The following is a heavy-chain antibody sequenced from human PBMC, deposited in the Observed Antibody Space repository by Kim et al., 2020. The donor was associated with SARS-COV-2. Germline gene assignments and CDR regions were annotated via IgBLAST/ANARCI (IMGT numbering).Heavy chain of an antibody. D-gene: IGHD3-22*01. CDR3: ARDGYYYDSSGYKGFDY. J-gene: IGHJ4*02. V-gene: IGHV4-4*02. Sequence: LKSRVTISVDKSKNQFSLKLSSVTAADTAVYYCARDGYYYDSSGYKGFDYWGQGTLVTVSS.